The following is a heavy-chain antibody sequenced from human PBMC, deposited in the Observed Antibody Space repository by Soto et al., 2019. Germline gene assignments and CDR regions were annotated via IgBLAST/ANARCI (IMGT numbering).Heavy chain of an antibody. J-gene: IGHJ4*02. CDR3: ARGGGSSSWNFDA. Sequence: EVQLVESGGGLVQPGGSLRLSCAASGLNFSSFTMNWVRQAPGKGLEWISYITSSSGTIYYADSVKGRFTISRDTAKNSLYLQRNRLRAEDKAVYYCARGGGSSSWNFDAWGQGTRVTVSS. V-gene: IGHV3-48*01. D-gene: IGHD6-13*01. CDR1: GLNFSSFT. CDR2: ITSSSGTI.